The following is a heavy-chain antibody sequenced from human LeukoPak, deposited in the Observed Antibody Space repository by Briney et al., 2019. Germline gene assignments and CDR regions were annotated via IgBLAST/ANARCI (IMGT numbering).Heavy chain of an antibody. D-gene: IGHD6-13*01. J-gene: IGHJ1*01. Sequence: ASVKVSCEASGYTFTGYYMHWVRQAPGQGLEWMGRINPNSGGTNYAQKFQGRVTTTRDTSISTAYMELSRLRSDDTAVYYCARGPYSSSWAEYFQHWGQGTLVTVSS. CDR1: GYTFTGYY. CDR2: INPNSGGT. CDR3: ARGPYSSSWAEYFQH. V-gene: IGHV1-2*06.